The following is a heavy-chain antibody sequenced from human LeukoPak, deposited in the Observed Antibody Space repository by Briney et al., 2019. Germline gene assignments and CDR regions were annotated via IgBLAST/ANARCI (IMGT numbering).Heavy chain of an antibody. CDR2: VHHSGST. CDR3: ARAALRTPLTYFDY. V-gene: IGHV4-39*07. Sequence: PSETLSLTCSVSGGSISSSSYFWGWIRQPPGKGLEWIASVHHSGSTYYNPSLKSRLTISVDTSKNQFSLKMSSVTAADTAVYYCARAALRTPLTYFDYWGQGTLVTVSS. CDR1: GGSISSSSYF. D-gene: IGHD5-12*01. J-gene: IGHJ4*02.